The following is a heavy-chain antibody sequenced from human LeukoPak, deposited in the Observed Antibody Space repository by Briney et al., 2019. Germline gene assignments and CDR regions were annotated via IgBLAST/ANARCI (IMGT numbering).Heavy chain of an antibody. CDR1: GFIFSSAW. D-gene: IGHD3-22*01. J-gene: IGHJ4*02. CDR2: IKTKTDGGTT. Sequence: GGSLRLSCAASGFIFSSAWMSWVRQAPGKGLEWVGHIKTKTDGGTTDYAAPVKGRFTISRDDSKNTLYLQMNSLKTEDTAVYYCTTEWLEYYFDYWGQGTLVTVSS. V-gene: IGHV3-15*01. CDR3: TTEWLEYYFDY.